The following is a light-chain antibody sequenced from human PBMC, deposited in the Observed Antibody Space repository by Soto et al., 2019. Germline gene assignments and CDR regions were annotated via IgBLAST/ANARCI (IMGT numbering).Light chain of an antibody. J-gene: IGKJ1*01. Sequence: EIVLTQSPATLSLSPGERATLSCRASQSVSSYLTWYQQKPGQAPRLLIYDASNRATGIPARFSGSGSGTDFTLTISSLEPEEVAVYYCQQRSNSWTFGQGTRVEIK. V-gene: IGKV3-11*01. CDR3: QQRSNSWT. CDR2: DAS. CDR1: QSVSSY.